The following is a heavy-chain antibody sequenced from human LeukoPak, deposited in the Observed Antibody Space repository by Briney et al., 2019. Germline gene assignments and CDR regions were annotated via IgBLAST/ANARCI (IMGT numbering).Heavy chain of an antibody. V-gene: IGHV3-7*01. Sequence: GGSLRLSCAASGFTFRSYWMSWVRQAPGKGLEWVANIKQDGSEKYYVDSVKGRFTISRDNAKNSLYLQMNSLRAEDTAVYYCARDRLADDGFDPWGQGTLVTVSS. CDR2: IKQDGSEK. D-gene: IGHD6-19*01. CDR1: GFTFRSYW. J-gene: IGHJ5*02. CDR3: ARDRLADDGFDP.